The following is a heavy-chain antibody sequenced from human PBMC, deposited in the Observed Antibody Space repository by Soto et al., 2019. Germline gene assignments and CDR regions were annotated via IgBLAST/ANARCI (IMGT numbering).Heavy chain of an antibody. CDR1: GYTFTSYY. V-gene: IGHV1-46*01. D-gene: IGHD6-6*01. J-gene: IGHJ6*02. CDR2: INPGGGST. Sequence: ASVKVSCKASGYTFTSYYMHWVRQAPGQGLEWMGLINPGGGSTSYAQKFQGRVTMTRDTSTSTIYMEVSSLRSEDTAVYYCASPFEYSSSRYYGMDVWGHGTTVTVSS. CDR3: ASPFEYSSSRYYGMDV.